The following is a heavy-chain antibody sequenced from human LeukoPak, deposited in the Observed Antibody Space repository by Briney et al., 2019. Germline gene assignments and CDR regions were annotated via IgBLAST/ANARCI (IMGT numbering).Heavy chain of an antibody. CDR1: GFTVSNNY. J-gene: IGHJ4*02. Sequence: GGSLRLSCAASGFTVSNNYMSWVRQAPGKGLEWVSVIYSGGTTYYADSVKGRFTVSRDNSKNTLYLQMNSLRAEDTAVYYCARTVAGPWGYFDYWGQGTLVTVSS. V-gene: IGHV3-53*01. CDR3: ARTVAGPWGYFDY. CDR2: IYSGGTT. D-gene: IGHD6-19*01.